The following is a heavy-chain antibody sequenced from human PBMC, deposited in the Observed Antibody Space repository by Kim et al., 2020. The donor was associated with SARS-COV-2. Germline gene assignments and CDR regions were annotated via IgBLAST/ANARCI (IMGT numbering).Heavy chain of an antibody. CDR2: IYYSGST. D-gene: IGHD3-22*01. CDR3: ARGSTYYYDSSGYYSNWYFDL. Sequence: SETLFLTCTVSGGSISSGGYYWSWIRQHPGKGLEWIGYIYYSGSTYYNPSLKSRVTISVDTSKNQFSLKLSSVTAADTAVYYCARGSTYYYDSSGYYSNWYFDLWGRGTLVTVSS. CDR1: GGSISSGGYY. J-gene: IGHJ2*01. V-gene: IGHV4-31*03.